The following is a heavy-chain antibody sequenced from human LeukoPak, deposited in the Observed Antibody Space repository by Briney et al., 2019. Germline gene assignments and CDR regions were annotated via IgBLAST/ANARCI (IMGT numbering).Heavy chain of an antibody. Sequence: SQTLSLTCTVSGGSISSGSYYWSWIRQPAGKGLEWIGRIYTSGSTNYNPSLKSRVTISVDTSKNQFSLKLSSVTAADTAVYYCARGSSGWYFYWFDPWGQGTLVTVSS. CDR2: IYTSGST. CDR3: ARGSSGWYFYWFDP. CDR1: GGSISSGSYY. V-gene: IGHV4-61*02. J-gene: IGHJ5*02. D-gene: IGHD6-19*01.